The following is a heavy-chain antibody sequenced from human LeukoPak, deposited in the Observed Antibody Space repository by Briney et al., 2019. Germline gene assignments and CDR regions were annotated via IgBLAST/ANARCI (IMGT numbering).Heavy chain of an antibody. CDR2: ISGSGGST. CDR1: GFTFSSYA. D-gene: IGHD6-13*01. J-gene: IGHJ4*02. Sequence: PGGSLRLSCAASGFTFSSYAMSWVRQAPGKGLEWVSAISGSGGSTYYADSVKGRFTISRDNSKNALYLQMNSLRAEDTAVYYCAGGYSSSWYGFDYWGQGALVTVTS. V-gene: IGHV3-23*01. CDR3: AGGYSSSWYGFDY.